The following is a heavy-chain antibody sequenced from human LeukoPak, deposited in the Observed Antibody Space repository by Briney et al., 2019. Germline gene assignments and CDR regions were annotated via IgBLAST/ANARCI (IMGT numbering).Heavy chain of an antibody. CDR2: IIPIFGTA. Sequence: GASVKVSCKASGGTFSSYAISWVRQAPGQGLEWMGGIIPIFGTANYAQKFQGRVTITADESTRTAYMELSSLRSEDTAVYYCARQEGCSSTSCYGDFDYWGQGTLVTVSS. J-gene: IGHJ4*02. CDR1: GGTFSSYA. CDR3: ARQEGCSSTSCYGDFDY. V-gene: IGHV1-69*01. D-gene: IGHD2-2*01.